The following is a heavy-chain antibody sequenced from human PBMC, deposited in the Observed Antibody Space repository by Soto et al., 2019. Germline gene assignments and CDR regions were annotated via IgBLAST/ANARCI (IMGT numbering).Heavy chain of an antibody. CDR2: IYYSGSN. J-gene: IGHJ3*02. Sequence: QVQLQESGPGLVKPSETLSLTCTVSGGSISTYYWSWMRQPPGKGLEWIGYIYYSGSNNSNPSLKSRVTISEDTSKNQLSLKLGSVTAADTSVYYCASDAGGRGNGAFDTWGQGTMVTVSS. CDR1: GGSISTYY. D-gene: IGHD3-16*01. V-gene: IGHV4-59*01. CDR3: ASDAGGRGNGAFDT.